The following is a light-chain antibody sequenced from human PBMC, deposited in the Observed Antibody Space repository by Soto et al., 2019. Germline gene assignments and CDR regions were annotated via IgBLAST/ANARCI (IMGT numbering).Light chain of an antibody. J-gene: IGLJ1*01. Sequence: QSVLTQPPSASGSPGQSVTISCTGTSSDVGAYNYVSWYQQHPGKAPKLMIYEVSKRPSGVPDRFSGSKSGNTASLTVSGLQAEDEADYYCSSHAASNNYVFGNGTKLTV. CDR3: SSHAASNNYV. V-gene: IGLV2-8*01. CDR1: SSDVGAYNY. CDR2: EVS.